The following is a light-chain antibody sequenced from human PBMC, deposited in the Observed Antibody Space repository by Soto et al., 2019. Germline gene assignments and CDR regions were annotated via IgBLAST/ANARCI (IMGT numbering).Light chain of an antibody. Sequence: QSGLTQPASVSGSPGQSITISCTGTRHDIGTYTYVSWYQHHPGKAPKLLIYEVSDRPSGVSNRFSGSKSGNTASLTISGLQAEDEADYYCSSYTNSIAVFGGGTKVTVL. J-gene: IGLJ3*02. CDR1: RHDIGTYTY. CDR2: EVS. V-gene: IGLV2-14*01. CDR3: SSYTNSIAV.